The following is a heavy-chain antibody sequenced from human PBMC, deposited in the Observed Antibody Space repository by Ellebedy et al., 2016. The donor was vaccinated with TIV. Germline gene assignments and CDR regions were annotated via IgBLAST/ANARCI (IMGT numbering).Heavy chain of an antibody. CDR1: GGSISSSGYY. V-gene: IGHV4-39*07. Sequence: GSLRLSCSVSGGSISSSGYYWDWIRQPPGKGLEWIGSIYYSGSTHYNPSLKSRVTISIDTSRNQFSLKLSSVTAADTAVYYCARGRSFEAFDIWGQGTIVTVSS. CDR2: IYYSGST. CDR3: ARGRSFEAFDI. J-gene: IGHJ3*02.